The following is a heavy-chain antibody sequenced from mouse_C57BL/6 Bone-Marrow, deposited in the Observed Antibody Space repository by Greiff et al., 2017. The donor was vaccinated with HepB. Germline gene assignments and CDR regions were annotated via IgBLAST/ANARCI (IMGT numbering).Heavy chain of an antibody. V-gene: IGHV10-3*01. CDR1: GFTFNTYA. Sequence: EVQLVESGGGLVQPKGSLKLSCAASGFTFNTYAMHWVRQAPGKGLEWVARIRSKSNNYATYYADSVKDRFTISRDDSESMLYLQMNNLKTEDTAMYYCVRHPGPGYFDVWGTGTTVTVSS. CDR3: VRHPGPGYFDV. CDR2: IRSKSNNYAT. J-gene: IGHJ1*03.